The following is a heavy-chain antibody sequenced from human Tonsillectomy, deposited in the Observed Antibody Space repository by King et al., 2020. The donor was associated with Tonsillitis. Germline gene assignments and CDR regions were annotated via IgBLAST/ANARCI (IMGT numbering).Heavy chain of an antibody. CDR2: ITWNSGNI. J-gene: IGHJ4*02. CDR3: ANSSPSWFGESHPLDY. D-gene: IGHD3-10*01. V-gene: IGHV3-9*01. Sequence: VQLVESGGGLVQPGRSLRLSCAASGFSFDDNDMHWVRQAPGKGLEWVSGITWNSGNIVYADSVKGRFTISRDNAKNSLYLHMNSLRAEDTALYYCANSSPSWFGESHPLDYWGQGTLVTVSS. CDR1: GFSFDDND.